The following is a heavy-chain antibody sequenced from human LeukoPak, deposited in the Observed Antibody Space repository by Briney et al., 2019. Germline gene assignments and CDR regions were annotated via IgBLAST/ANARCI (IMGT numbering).Heavy chain of an antibody. CDR1: GDSISSSTHY. CDR2: IFTSGST. J-gene: IGHJ4*02. Sequence: SETLSLTCTVSGDSISSSTHYWSWIRQPAGKGLEWIGRIFTSGSTNYNPSLKSRVTISIDTSKNQFPLMLSSVTAADTAVYYCARGELFWGPGTLVTVSS. D-gene: IGHD1-26*01. CDR3: ARGELF. V-gene: IGHV4-61*02.